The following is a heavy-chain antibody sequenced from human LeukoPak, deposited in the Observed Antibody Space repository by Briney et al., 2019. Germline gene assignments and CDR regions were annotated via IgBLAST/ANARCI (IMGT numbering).Heavy chain of an antibody. J-gene: IGHJ3*02. D-gene: IGHD3-10*01. CDR3: ASHLTESQLLWFGAQYWEAGLTNAFDI. V-gene: IGHV5-51*01. CDR2: IYPGDSDT. Sequence: GESLKISCKGSGYSFTSYWIGWVRQMPGKGLEWMGIIYPGDSDTRYSPSFQGQVTISADKSISTAYLQWSSLKASDTAMYYCASHLTESQLLWFGAQYWEAGLTNAFDIWGQGTMVTVSS. CDR1: GYSFTSYW.